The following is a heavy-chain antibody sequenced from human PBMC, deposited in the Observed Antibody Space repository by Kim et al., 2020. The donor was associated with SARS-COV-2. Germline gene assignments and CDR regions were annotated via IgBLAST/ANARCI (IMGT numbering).Heavy chain of an antibody. D-gene: IGHD6-6*01. CDR1: GYNFTSYW. V-gene: IGHV5-51*01. CDR2: IYPGDSDT. Sequence: GESLKISCKGSGYNFTSYWIGWVRQMPGKGLEWMGIIYPGDSDTRYSPSFQGQVTIPADKSISTAYLQWSSLKASDTAMYYCARPLRLGTSSGVFAIWGQGTMVTVSS. J-gene: IGHJ3*02. CDR3: ARPLRLGTSSGVFAI.